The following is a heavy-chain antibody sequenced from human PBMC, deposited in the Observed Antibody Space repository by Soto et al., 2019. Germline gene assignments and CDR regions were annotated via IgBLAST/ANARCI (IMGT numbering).Heavy chain of an antibody. D-gene: IGHD2-2*01. CDR3: AIKGSTSPYYYYGMDV. CDR1: GGTFSSYA. V-gene: IGHV1-69*01. J-gene: IGHJ6*02. CDR2: IIPIFGTA. Sequence: QVQLVQSGAEVKKPGSSVKVSCKASGGTFSSYAISWVRQAPGQGLEWMGGIIPIFGTANYAQKFQGRVTITADESTSTADMELSSLRSEDTAVYYCAIKGSTSPYYYYGMDVWGQGTTVTVSS.